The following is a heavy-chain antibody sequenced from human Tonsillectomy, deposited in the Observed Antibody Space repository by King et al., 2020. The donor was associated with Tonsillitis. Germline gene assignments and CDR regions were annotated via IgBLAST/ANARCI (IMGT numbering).Heavy chain of an antibody. CDR2: IYYSGST. D-gene: IGHD4-17*01. CDR1: GGSISSYY. J-gene: IGHJ5*02. V-gene: IGHV4-59*08. CDR3: ARLLAVTTWIDP. Sequence: QMQLQESGPGLVKPSETLSLTCTVSGGSISSYYWSWIRQPPGKGLEWIGYIYYSGSTNYNPSLKSRATISVDTSKNQFSLKLTSVTAADTAVYYCARLLAVTTWIDPWGQGTLVTVSS.